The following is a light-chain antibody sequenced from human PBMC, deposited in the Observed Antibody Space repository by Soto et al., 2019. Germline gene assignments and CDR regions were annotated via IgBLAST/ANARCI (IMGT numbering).Light chain of an antibody. V-gene: IGLV1-51*01. J-gene: IGLJ2*01. CDR3: GTWDSSLSAVV. CDR1: SSNIGNNY. CDR2: ANN. Sequence: QSVLTQPPSVSAAPGQKVTISCSGSSSNIGNNYVSWYQQLPGTAPKLLIYANNKRPSGIPDRLSGSKSGTSANLRTTALXXXXXXXYYXGTWDSSLSAVVFGGGTKL.